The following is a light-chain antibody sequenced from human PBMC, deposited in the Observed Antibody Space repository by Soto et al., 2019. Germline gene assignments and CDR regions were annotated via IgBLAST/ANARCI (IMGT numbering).Light chain of an antibody. CDR2: AAS. Sequence: AIRMTQSPSSLSASTGDRVTITCRASQGISSYLAWYQQKPGNAPKLLIYAASTLQSGVPSRFSGSGSGTNFTLTISCLQSEDFGTYYCQRYYSYPLTFGGGTKVDIK. CDR3: QRYYSYPLT. J-gene: IGKJ4*01. CDR1: QGISSY. V-gene: IGKV1-8*01.